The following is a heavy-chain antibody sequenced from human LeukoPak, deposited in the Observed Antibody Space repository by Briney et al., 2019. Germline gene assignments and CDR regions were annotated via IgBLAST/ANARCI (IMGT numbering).Heavy chain of an antibody. CDR2: ISGSGGATYYADSVKGRT. CDR1: GFTFSSYA. CDR3: AKRASLGSSWFDP. J-gene: IGHJ5*02. D-gene: IGHD2-2*01. Sequence: GGSLRLSCVASGFTFSSYAMDWVRQAPGKGLEWVSSISGSGGATYYADSVKGRTYYADSVKGRFTISRDNSKNTLYLQMNSLRAEDTAVYYCAKRASLGSSWFDPWGQGTLVTVSS. V-gene: IGHV3-23*01.